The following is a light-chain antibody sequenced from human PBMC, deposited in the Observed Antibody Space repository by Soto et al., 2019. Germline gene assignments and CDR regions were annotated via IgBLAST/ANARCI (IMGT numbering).Light chain of an antibody. CDR1: SSDVGGHNH. Sequence: QSALTQPRSVSGSPGQSVTVSCTGTSSDVGGHNHVSWYQQHPGKAPKLMISDVNKRPSGVPDRFSGSKSGNTASLTISGRQAEDEADYYCCSFAGRIFVFGTGTKLTVL. V-gene: IGLV2-11*01. CDR2: DVN. CDR3: CSFAGRIFV. J-gene: IGLJ1*01.